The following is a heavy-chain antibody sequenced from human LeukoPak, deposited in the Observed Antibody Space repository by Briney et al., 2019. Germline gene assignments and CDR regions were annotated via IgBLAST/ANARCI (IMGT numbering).Heavy chain of an antibody. CDR3: ATGEYYGSGSYYYY. Sequence: GASVKVSCKVSGYTFTDYYMHWVQHAPGKGLERMGLVDPEDGETIYAEKFQGRVTITADTSTDTAYMELSSLRSEDTAVYYCATGEYYGSGSYYYYWGQGTLVTVSS. CDR2: VDPEDGET. J-gene: IGHJ4*02. V-gene: IGHV1-69-2*01. CDR1: GYTFTDYY. D-gene: IGHD3-10*01.